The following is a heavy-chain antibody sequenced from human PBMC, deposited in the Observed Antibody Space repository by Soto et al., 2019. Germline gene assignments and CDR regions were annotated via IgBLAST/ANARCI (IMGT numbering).Heavy chain of an antibody. J-gene: IGHJ6*02. Sequence: PGGSLRLSCAASGFTFTDYNMNWVRQAPGKGLEWVGRIKSKTDGGTTDYAAPVKGRFTISRDDSKNTLYLQMNSLKTEDTAVYYCTTDHSYYYDKYYYYGMDVWGQGTTVTVS. CDR3: TTDHSYYYDKYYYYGMDV. CDR2: IKSKTDGGTT. V-gene: IGHV3-15*07. D-gene: IGHD3-22*01. CDR1: GFTFTDYN.